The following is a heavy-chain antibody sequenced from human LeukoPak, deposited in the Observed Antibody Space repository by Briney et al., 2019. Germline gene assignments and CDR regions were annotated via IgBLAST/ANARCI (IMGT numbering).Heavy chain of an antibody. CDR2: ISHDGSNT. CDR1: GFTFNRYA. D-gene: IGHD6-6*01. CDR3: AKAFIAARDFDY. V-gene: IGHV3-30-3*01. J-gene: IGHJ4*02. Sequence: GGSLRLSCAASGFTFNRYAMDWVRQAPGKGLEWVTLISHDGSNTNYADSVKGRFTISRDNSKNTLYLQMNSLRAEDTAVYYCAKAFIAARDFDYWGQGTLVTVSS.